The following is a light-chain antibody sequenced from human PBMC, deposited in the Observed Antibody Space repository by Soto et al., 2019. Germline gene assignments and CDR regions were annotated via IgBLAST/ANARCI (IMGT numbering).Light chain of an antibody. CDR2: DVS. Sequence: QSALTQPRSVSGSPGQSVTISCTGTSSDVGFYNYVSWYQQHPGKAPKFMIYDVSKRPSGVPDRFSGSKSGNTASLTISGLQAEDEADYYCCSYAGSYSHVVFGGGTQLTVL. CDR3: CSYAGSYSHVV. J-gene: IGLJ2*01. V-gene: IGLV2-11*01. CDR1: SSDVGFYNY.